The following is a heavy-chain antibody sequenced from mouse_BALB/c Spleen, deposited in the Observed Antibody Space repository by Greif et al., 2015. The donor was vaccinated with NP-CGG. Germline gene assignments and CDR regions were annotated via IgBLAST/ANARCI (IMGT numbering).Heavy chain of an antibody. V-gene: IGHV5-12*02. Sequence: EVKVVESGGGLVQPGGSLKLSCATSGFTFSDYYMYWVRQTPEKRLEWVAYISNGGGSTYYPDTVKGRFTISRDNAKNTLYLQMCRLKSEDTAMYYCARHFRYGNYGWFAYWGQGTLVTVSA. J-gene: IGHJ3*01. CDR2: ISNGGGST. D-gene: IGHD2-1*01. CDR1: GFTFSDYY. CDR3: ARHFRYGNYGWFAY.